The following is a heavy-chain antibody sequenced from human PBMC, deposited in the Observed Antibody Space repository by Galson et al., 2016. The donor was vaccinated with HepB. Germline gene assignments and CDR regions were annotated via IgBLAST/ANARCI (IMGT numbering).Heavy chain of an antibody. CDR2: IYPTDSDT. CDR1: GYSFLSHC. CDR3: ARGYDSSGATLYY. J-gene: IGHJ4*02. Sequence: QSGAEVKKPGESLTISCKGSGYSFLSHCIAWVRQMPGQGLEWMGIIYPTDSDTRYSPSFQGQVTIAVDKSISTAYLQWSSLKASDTAMYYCARGYDSSGATLYYWGQGTLVTVSS. D-gene: IGHD3-22*01. V-gene: IGHV5-51*01.